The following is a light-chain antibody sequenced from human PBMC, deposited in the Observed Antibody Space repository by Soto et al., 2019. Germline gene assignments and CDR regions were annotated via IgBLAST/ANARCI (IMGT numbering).Light chain of an antibody. V-gene: IGKV3-20*01. Sequence: EIGLTQSPGTLSLSPGESATLSCRASQIVDSSYLAWYQQKPGQAPRLLIYHVSTRATGIPDRFRASGSGTDFTLTISGLELEDFAVYYCQQYGDSPYTFGLGTKLEIK. CDR3: QQYGDSPYT. CDR1: QIVDSSY. CDR2: HVS. J-gene: IGKJ2*01.